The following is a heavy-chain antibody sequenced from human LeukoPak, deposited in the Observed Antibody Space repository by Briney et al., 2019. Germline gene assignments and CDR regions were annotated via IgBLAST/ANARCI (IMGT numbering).Heavy chain of an antibody. D-gene: IGHD3-22*01. V-gene: IGHV1-46*01. J-gene: IGHJ4*02. Sequence: GASVKVSCKAFGYTFTSNYMHWVRQAPGQGPEWMGVISPSGGSTTYAQKFQGRVTMTRDTSISTAYMELSRLRSDDTAVYYCARGLNYYDSSGSTWGQGTLVTVSS. CDR3: ARGLNYYDSSGST. CDR1: GYTFTSNY. CDR2: ISPSGGST.